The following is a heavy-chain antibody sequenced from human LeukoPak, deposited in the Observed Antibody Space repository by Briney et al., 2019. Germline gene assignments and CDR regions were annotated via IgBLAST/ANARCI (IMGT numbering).Heavy chain of an antibody. Sequence: TGGSLRLSCAASGFKFSVYTMNWVRQAPGSGLQWVSRITGTGSQLDDVEYADSVRGRFTISRGNGKDSLFLEMRGLRVEDTGIYFCARETGFADAFDSWGRGTLVTVSS. V-gene: IGHV3-21*03. CDR2: ITGTGSQLDDV. CDR3: ARETGFADAFDS. CDR1: GFKFSVYT. J-gene: IGHJ4*01.